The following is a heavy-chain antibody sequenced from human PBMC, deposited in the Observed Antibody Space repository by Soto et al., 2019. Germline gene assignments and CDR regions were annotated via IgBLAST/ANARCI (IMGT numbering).Heavy chain of an antibody. CDR2: IYYSGST. V-gene: IGHV4-59*01. J-gene: IGHJ6*02. CDR3: ARGSHGIWSGYYWHYYYGMDV. D-gene: IGHD3-3*01. Sequence: PSETLSLTCTVSGGSISSYYWSWIRQPPGKGLEWIGYIYYSGSTNYNPSLKSRVTISVDTSKNQFSLKLSSVTAADTAVYYCARGSHGIWSGYYWHYYYGMDVWGQGTTVT. CDR1: GGSISSYY.